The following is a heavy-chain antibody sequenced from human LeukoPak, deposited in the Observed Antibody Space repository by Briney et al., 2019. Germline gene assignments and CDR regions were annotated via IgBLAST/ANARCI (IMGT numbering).Heavy chain of an antibody. CDR2: ISAYNGNT. J-gene: IGHJ4*02. V-gene: IGHV1-18*01. CDR1: GYTFTSYG. CDR3: ARTPPIVVVSNFDY. D-gene: IGHD3-22*01. Sequence: ASVKVSCKASGYTFTSYGISRVRQAPGQGLEWMGWISAYNGNTNYAQKLQGRVTMTTDTSTSTAYMELRSLRSDDTAVYYCARTPPIVVVSNFDYWGQGTLVTVSS.